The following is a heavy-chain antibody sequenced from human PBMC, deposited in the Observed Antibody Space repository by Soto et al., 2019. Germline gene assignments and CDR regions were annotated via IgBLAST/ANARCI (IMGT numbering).Heavy chain of an antibody. CDR2: IKSKTDCGTT. J-gene: IGHJ4*02. Sequence: GSLRRSCSASGFTFSNAWRSWVRQAPGKGLEWVGRIKSKTDCGTTDYAAPVKGRFTISRDDSKNTLYLQMNSLKTEDTAVYSCTTVAVLRYFDWLSPPHAWGQGTLVTVYS. CDR1: GFTFSNAW. V-gene: IGHV3-15*01. D-gene: IGHD3-9*01. CDR3: TTVAVLRYFDWLSPPHA.